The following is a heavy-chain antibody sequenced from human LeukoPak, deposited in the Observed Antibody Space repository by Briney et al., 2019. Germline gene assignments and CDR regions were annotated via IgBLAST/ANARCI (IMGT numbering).Heavy chain of an antibody. J-gene: IGHJ5*02. Sequence: ASVKVSCKASGYTFAIYGISWVRQAPGQGLEWMAWISPYDGDTNYAQNFEGRVTMTTETSTSTACMELRSLRSDDTAIYYCARDYCTRGGDCYKEDLFDPWGQGTLVTVSS. D-gene: IGHD2-21*02. V-gene: IGHV1-18*01. CDR2: ISPYDGDT. CDR1: GYTFAIYG. CDR3: ARDYCTRGGDCYKEDLFDP.